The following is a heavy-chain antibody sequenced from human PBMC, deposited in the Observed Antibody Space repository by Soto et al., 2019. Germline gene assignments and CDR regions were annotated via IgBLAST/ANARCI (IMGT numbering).Heavy chain of an antibody. Sequence: QVQLVESGGGVVQPGRSLRLSCSASGFTFSAYTMHWVRQAPGKGLECVAAISNAGLNIHFADSVKGRFTISRDNSKNTLYLQMNSLRPEDTAVYYCAREWSLSVAAPGHWGQGTLVTVSS. J-gene: IGHJ4*02. CDR2: ISNAGLNI. V-gene: IGHV3-30-3*01. CDR3: AREWSLSVAAPGH. D-gene: IGHD6-19*01. CDR1: GFTFSAYT.